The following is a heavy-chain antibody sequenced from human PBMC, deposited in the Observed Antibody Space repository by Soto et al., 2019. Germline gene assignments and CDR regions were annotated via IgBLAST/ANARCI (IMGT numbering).Heavy chain of an antibody. CDR3: ASLAVAGTEGYYYGMDA. CDR1: GGSISSSSYY. D-gene: IGHD6-19*01. CDR2: IYYSGST. V-gene: IGHV4-39*01. Sequence: SETLSLTCTVSGGSISSSSYYWGWIRQPPGKGLEWIGSIYYSGSTYYNPSLKSRVTISVDTSKNQFSLKLSSVTAADTAVYYCASLAVAGTEGYYYGMDAWGQGTTVT. J-gene: IGHJ6*02.